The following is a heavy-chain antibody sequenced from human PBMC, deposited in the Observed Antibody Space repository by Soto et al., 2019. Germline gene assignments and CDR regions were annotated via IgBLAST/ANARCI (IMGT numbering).Heavy chain of an antibody. CDR3: AKAYCAGDCYSWRGYFPN. J-gene: IGHJ1*01. Sequence: EVQLVESGGGLVQPGRSLRLSCEGSGFRFDDYVMHWVRQAPGKGLEWVSGVSSNSANIEYADSVKGRLTISRDNAQNSLYVQMISLRVEDTAFYYCAKAYCAGDCYSWRGYFPNWGPGTLVTVSS. V-gene: IGHV3-9*01. D-gene: IGHD2-21*01. CDR1: GFRFDDYV. CDR2: VSSNSANI.